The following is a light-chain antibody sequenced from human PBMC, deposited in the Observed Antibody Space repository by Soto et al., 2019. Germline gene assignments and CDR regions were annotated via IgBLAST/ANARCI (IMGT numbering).Light chain of an antibody. CDR1: TRDIAGYNY. Sequence: SALTQPASVSGSLGQSITISCTGTTRDIAGYNYISWYQQLPGKAPKLMIYQVTIRPSGISNRFSGSKSGNTASLTISGLQAEDGADYYCTSFSSSTSLYVFGTGTKVTVL. J-gene: IGLJ1*01. CDR2: QVT. V-gene: IGLV2-14*01. CDR3: TSFSSSTSLYV.